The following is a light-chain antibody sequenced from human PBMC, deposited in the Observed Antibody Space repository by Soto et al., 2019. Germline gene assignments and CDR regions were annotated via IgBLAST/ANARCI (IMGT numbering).Light chain of an antibody. CDR1: QGIRNY. J-gene: IGKJ3*01. V-gene: IGKV1-17*01. CDR3: LQHNSYPHT. Sequence: DIQMTQSPSSLSASVGDRVTITCRASQGIRNYLGWYQQKPGKAPKRLIYTASSLESGVPSRFSGSGSGTEFTLTIXSLQPEDFATYYCLQHNSYPHTFGPGTKVDIK. CDR2: TAS.